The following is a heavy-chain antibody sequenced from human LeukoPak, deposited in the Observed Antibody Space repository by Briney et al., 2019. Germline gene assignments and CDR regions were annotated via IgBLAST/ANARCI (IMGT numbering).Heavy chain of an antibody. CDR3: ARVDYYDSSGYYYFDY. D-gene: IGHD3-22*01. CDR2: IIPIFGTA. Sequence: SVNVSCKASGGTFSSYAISWVRQAPGQGLEWMGGIIPIFGTANYAQKFQGRVTITADESTSTAYMELSSLRSEDTAVYYCARVDYYDSSGYYYFDYWGQGTLVTVSS. J-gene: IGHJ4*02. CDR1: GGTFSSYA. V-gene: IGHV1-69*13.